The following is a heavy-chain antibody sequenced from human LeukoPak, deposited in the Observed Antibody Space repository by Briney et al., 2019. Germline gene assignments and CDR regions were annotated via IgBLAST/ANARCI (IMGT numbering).Heavy chain of an antibody. CDR1: GFTSSAFR. D-gene: IGHD2-2*01. J-gene: IGHJ6*04. V-gene: IGHV3-7*01. CDR3: ATFAGVVPGGLLL. Sequence: GGSLRLSCGASGFTSSAFRTSWVRRPPGEGREGGANIKKGGSEKLCVDRVEGRFNIFRDNAKNSVFLHMNSLRAEDTAVYYCATFAGVVPGGLLLWGKGTTVSVSS. CDR2: IKKGGSEK.